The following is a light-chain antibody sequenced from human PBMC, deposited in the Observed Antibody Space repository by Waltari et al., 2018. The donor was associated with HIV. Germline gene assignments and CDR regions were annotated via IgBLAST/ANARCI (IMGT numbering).Light chain of an antibody. V-gene: IGLV2-14*03. CDR1: SSDAGLYSF. J-gene: IGLJ2*01. Sequence: QSALTQPASVSGSPGQSITISCTGTSSDAGLYSFVSWYQQHPGKAPRLLIFDVSNRPSGVSNRFSGSKSGDTASLTISGLQAEDEADYYCGSSMTNVNMDVFGGGTKLTVL. CDR3: GSSMTNVNMDV. CDR2: DVS.